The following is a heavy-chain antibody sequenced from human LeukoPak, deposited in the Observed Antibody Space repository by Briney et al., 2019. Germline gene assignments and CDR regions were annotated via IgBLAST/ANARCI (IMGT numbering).Heavy chain of an antibody. CDR3: ARQGGYYDSSGYYYDGHYFDY. D-gene: IGHD3-22*01. J-gene: IGHJ4*02. V-gene: IGHV5-51*01. Sequence: GESLKISCKASGYFFTSYWIGWVRQMPAEGLEWMGIIYTGNSDTRYSPSFQGQVTISADKSISTAYLQWSSLKASDTAMYYCARQGGYYDSSGYYYDGHYFDYWGQGTLVTVSS. CDR1: GYFFTSYW. CDR2: IYTGNSDT.